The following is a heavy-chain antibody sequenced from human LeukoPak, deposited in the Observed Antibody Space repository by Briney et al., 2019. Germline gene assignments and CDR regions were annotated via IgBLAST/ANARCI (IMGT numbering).Heavy chain of an antibody. J-gene: IGHJ6*03. V-gene: IGHV5-51*01. CDR2: IYPGDSDT. Sequence: GESLKISCKGSGYSFTSYWIGWVRQMPGEGLEWRGIIYPGDSDTRYSPSFEGQVTISADKSISTAYLQWSSLKASDTAMYYCARRVCSGGSCYSVDYYYMDVWGKGTTVTVSS. D-gene: IGHD2-15*01. CDR3: ARRVCSGGSCYSVDYYYMDV. CDR1: GYSFTSYW.